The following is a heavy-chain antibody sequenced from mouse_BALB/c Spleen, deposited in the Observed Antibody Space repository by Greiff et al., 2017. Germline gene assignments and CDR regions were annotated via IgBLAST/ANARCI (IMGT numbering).Heavy chain of an antibody. Sequence: VQLQQPGAELVMPGASVKMSCKASGYTFTDYWMHWVKQRPGQGLEWIGAIDTSDSYTSYNQKFKGKATLTVDESSSTAYMQLSSLTSEDSAVYYCARWDGNYPYAMDYWGQGTSVTVSS. CDR3: ARWDGNYPYAMDY. CDR1: GYTFTDYW. V-gene: IGHV1-69*01. J-gene: IGHJ4*01. CDR2: IDTSDSYT. D-gene: IGHD2-1*01.